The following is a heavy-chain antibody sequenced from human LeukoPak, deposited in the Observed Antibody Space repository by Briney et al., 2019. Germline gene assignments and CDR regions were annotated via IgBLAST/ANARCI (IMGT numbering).Heavy chain of an antibody. D-gene: IGHD3-10*01. Sequence: GASVKVSCKASGYTFTGYYMHWVRQAPGQGLEWLGRINPNSGDTNYAQNLHGRVTMTRDTSITTAYMELNSLTSDDTAVYYCARDISGFDYFDYWGQGTLVTVSS. CDR2: INPNSGDT. CDR1: GYTFTGYY. CDR3: ARDISGFDYFDY. V-gene: IGHV1-2*06. J-gene: IGHJ4*02.